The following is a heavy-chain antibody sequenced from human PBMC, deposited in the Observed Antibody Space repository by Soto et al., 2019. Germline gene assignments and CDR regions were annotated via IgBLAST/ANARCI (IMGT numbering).Heavy chain of an antibody. Sequence: GGSLRLSCAASGFTFSSYSMNWVRQAPGKGLEWVSSISSSSSYIYYADSVKGRFTISRDNAKNSLYLQMNSLRAEDTAVYYCASQDSSGYDSWGQGTLVTVSS. D-gene: IGHD3-22*01. CDR1: GFTFSSYS. CDR2: ISSSSSYI. CDR3: ASQDSSGYDS. J-gene: IGHJ4*02. V-gene: IGHV3-21*01.